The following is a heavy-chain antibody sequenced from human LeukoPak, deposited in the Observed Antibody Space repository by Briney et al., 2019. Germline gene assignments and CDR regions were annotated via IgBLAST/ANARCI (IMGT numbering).Heavy chain of an antibody. J-gene: IGHJ4*02. Sequence: GGSLRLSCAASGFTFSSYSMNWVRQAPGKGLEWVAVISYDGSNKYYADSVKGRFTISRDNSKNTLYLQMNSLRAEDTAVYYCAKDSTGTTPLDYWGQGTLVTVSS. CDR1: GFTFSSYS. CDR2: ISYDGSNK. CDR3: AKDSTGTTPLDY. D-gene: IGHD1-1*01. V-gene: IGHV3-30*18.